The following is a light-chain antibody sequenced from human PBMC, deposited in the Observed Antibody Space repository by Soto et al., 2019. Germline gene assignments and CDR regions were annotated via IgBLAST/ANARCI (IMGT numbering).Light chain of an antibody. CDR2: AAS. CDR1: QSISSY. J-gene: IGKJ1*01. V-gene: IGKV1-5*01. CDR3: QQYNSYSRT. Sequence: DIQMTQSPSSLSASVGDRVTITCRASQSISSYLNWYQQKPGEAPKLLIYAASSLQSGVPSRFSGSGSGTEFTLTISSLQPDDFATYYCQQYNSYSRTFGQGTKVDIK.